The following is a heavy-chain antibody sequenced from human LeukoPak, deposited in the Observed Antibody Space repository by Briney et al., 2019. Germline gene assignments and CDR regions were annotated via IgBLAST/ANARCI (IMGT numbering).Heavy chain of an antibody. CDR1: GFTFSSYSMN. CDR2: IYYSGST. D-gene: IGHD3-3*01. V-gene: IGHV4-59*05. CDR3: ARTLPILRFLEWFFDAFDI. J-gene: IGHJ3*02. Sequence: GSLRLSCAASGFTFSSYSMNWVRQAPGKGLEWIGSIYYSGSTYYNPSLKSRVTISVDTSKNQFSLKLSSVTAADTAVYYCARTLPILRFLEWFFDAFDIWGQGTMVTVSS.